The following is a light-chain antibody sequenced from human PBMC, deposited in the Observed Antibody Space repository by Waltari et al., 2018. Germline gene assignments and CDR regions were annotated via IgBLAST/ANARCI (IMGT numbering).Light chain of an antibody. CDR2: EVS. CDR1: QSLVFSDGNNY. V-gene: IGKV2-28*01. J-gene: IGKJ2*01. Sequence: DIVMTQSPLSLPVTPGEPASISCRSSQSLVFSDGNNYLDWYQQKPGQCPQLLVYEVSKRASGVPDRFSGSGSGTDFTLKISRVEAEDVGVYYCMQALQAPYTFGQGTKLEIK. CDR3: MQALQAPYT.